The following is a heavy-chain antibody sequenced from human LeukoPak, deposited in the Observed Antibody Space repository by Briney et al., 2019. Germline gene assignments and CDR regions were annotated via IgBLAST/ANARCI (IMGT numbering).Heavy chain of an antibody. J-gene: IGHJ4*02. CDR1: GYTFTGYY. V-gene: IGHV1-2*02. D-gene: IGHD6-13*01. CDR3: ARGFGGWQLAYFDH. Sequence: ASVKVSCKASGYTFTGYYMHWVRQAPGQGLEWMGWINPNSGGTNYAQKFQGRVTMTRDTSISTAYMELSRLRSDDTAVYYCARGFGGWQLAYFDHWGQGTLVTVSS. CDR2: INPNSGGT.